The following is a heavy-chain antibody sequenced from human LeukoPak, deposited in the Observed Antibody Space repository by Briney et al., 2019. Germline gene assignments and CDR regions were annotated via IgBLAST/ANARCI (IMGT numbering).Heavy chain of an antibody. Sequence: GGSLRLSCAASGLTVSSNCMSWVRQAPGKGLEWVSAISGSGGSTYYADSVRGRFTISRDNSKNTLYLQMNSLRAEDTAVYYCAKDLAYGDYFDYWGQGTLVTVSS. V-gene: IGHV3-23*01. CDR3: AKDLAYGDYFDY. D-gene: IGHD4-17*01. CDR1: GLTVSSNC. CDR2: ISGSGGST. J-gene: IGHJ4*02.